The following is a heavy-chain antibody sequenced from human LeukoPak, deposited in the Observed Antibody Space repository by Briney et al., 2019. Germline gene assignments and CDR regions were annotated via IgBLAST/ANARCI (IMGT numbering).Heavy chain of an antibody. V-gene: IGHV3-33*05. J-gene: IGHJ4*02. CDR1: GFTFSSYG. CDR2: ISYDGSNK. D-gene: IGHD5-24*01. CDR3: ASRDGYNYSFDY. Sequence: GGSLRLSCAASGFTFSSYGMHWVRQAPGKGLEWVAVISYDGSNKYYADSVKGRFTISRDNSKNTLYLQMNSLRAEDTAVYYCASRDGYNYSFDYWGQGALVTVSS.